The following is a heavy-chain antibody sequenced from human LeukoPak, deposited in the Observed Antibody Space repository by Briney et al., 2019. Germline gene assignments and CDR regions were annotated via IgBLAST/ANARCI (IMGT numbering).Heavy chain of an antibody. CDR1: GFTFSDYY. Sequence: SGGSLRLSCAAAGFTFSDYYMSWIRQAPGKGLEWVSYINNGGVTIYYADSVKGRFTVSRDNAKNSLYLQMNSLRAEDTAVYYCARDGDYYDSSGYPGGDYWGQGTLVTVSS. V-gene: IGHV3-11*04. CDR3: ARDGDYYDSSGYPGGDY. CDR2: INNGGVTI. J-gene: IGHJ4*02. D-gene: IGHD3-22*01.